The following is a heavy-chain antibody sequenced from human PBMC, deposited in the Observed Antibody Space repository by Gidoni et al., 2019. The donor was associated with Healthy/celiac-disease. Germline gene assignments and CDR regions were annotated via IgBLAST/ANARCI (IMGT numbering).Heavy chain of an antibody. CDR2: INHSGST. D-gene: IGHD6-19*01. CDR1: GGSFSGYY. Sequence: QVQLQQWGAGLLQPAETLSPTCAVYGGSFSGYYWSWIRQPPGKGLDWIGEINHSGSTNYNPSLKSRVTISVDTSKNQFSLKLSSVTAADTAVYYCARVPYSSGGFDYWCQGTLVTVS. CDR3: ARVPYSSGGFDY. V-gene: IGHV4-34*01. J-gene: IGHJ4*02.